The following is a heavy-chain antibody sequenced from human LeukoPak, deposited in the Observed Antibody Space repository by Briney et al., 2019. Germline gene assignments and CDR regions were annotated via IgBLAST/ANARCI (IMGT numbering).Heavy chain of an antibody. CDR3: AMSSAFGTYYFDY. CDR2: VSADATTT. CDR1: GLTLSSYS. V-gene: IGHV3-23*01. D-gene: IGHD6-13*01. Sequence: GGSLRLSCAASGLTLSSYSMNWVRQAPGKGLEWVSAVSADATTTYYADSVRGRFTISRDSSKNTLFLQLNNVRAEDTAIYYCAMSSAFGTYYFDYWGQGTLVTVSS. J-gene: IGHJ4*02.